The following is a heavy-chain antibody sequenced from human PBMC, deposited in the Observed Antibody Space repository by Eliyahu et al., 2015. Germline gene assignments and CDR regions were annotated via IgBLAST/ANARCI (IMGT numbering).Heavy chain of an antibody. CDR1: GFTFGDYA. CDR3: TRYHTDYGDYGGEVGWFDP. Sequence: EVQLVESGGGLVQPGRSLRLSCTASGFTFGDYAMXWFRQAPGKGLEWVGFIRSKAYGGTTEYAASVKGRFTISRDDSKSIAHLQMNSLKTEDTAVYYCTRYHTDYGDYGGEVGWFDPWGQGTLVTVSS. J-gene: IGHJ5*02. D-gene: IGHD4-17*01. V-gene: IGHV3-49*03. CDR2: IRSKAYGGTT.